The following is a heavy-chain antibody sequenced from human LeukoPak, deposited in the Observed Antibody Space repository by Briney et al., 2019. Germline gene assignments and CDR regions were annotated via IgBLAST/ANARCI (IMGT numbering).Heavy chain of an antibody. Sequence: SETLSLTCTVSGGSISSYYWSWIRQPPGKGLEWVGYIYYSGSTNYNPSLKSRVTISVDTSKNQFSLKLSSVTAADTAVYYCARGSYSGYGRWFDPWGQGTLVTVSS. CDR3: ARGSYSGYGRWFDP. V-gene: IGHV4-59*08. J-gene: IGHJ5*02. CDR1: GGSISSYY. CDR2: IYYSGST. D-gene: IGHD5-12*01.